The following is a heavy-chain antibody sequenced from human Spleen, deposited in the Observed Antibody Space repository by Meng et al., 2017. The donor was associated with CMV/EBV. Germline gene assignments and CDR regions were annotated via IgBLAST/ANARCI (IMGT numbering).Heavy chain of an antibody. J-gene: IGHJ6*02. V-gene: IGHV4-30-4*08. Sequence: SETLSLTCTVSGGSISSDDYYWSWIRQPPGKGLEWIGYIYYSGSTYYNPSLKSRVTISVDTSKNQFSLKLSSVTAADTAVYYCARDHDTIFGVDYYGMDVWGQGTTVTVSS. CDR2: IYYSGST. D-gene: IGHD3-3*01. CDR1: GGSISSDDYY. CDR3: ARDHDTIFGVDYYGMDV.